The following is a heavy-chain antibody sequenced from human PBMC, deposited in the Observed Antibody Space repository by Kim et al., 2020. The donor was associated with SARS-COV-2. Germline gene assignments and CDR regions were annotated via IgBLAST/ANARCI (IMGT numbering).Heavy chain of an antibody. V-gene: IGHV3-30*18. CDR1: GFTFSSYG. CDR3: AKDRVSNYYYGMDV. Sequence: GGSLRLSCAVSGFTFSSYGMHWVRQAPGKGLEWVAVISYDGSNKYYADSVKGRFTISRDNSKNTLYLQMNSLRAEDTAVYYCAKDRVSNYYYGMDVWGQGTTVTVSS. CDR2: ISYDGSNK. D-gene: IGHD2-8*01. J-gene: IGHJ6*02.